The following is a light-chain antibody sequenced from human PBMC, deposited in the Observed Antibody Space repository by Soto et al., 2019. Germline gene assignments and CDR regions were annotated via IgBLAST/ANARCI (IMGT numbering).Light chain of an antibody. Sequence: EIVLTQSPGTLSLSPGERATLSCRASQSVSSSYLAWYQQKPGQAPRLLIYGASTRATGIPARFSGSGSGTEFTLTISSLQSEDFAVYYCQQYDNLPPWTFGQGTKVDIK. CDR1: QSVSSSY. J-gene: IGKJ1*01. V-gene: IGKV3-15*01. CDR3: QQYDNLPPWT. CDR2: GAS.